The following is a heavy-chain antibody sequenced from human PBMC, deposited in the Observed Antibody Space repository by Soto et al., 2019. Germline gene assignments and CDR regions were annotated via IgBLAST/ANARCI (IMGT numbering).Heavy chain of an antibody. CDR2: INAGNGNT. V-gene: IGHV1-3*01. J-gene: IGHJ1*01. Sequence: GASVKVSCKASGYTFTSYAMHWVRQAPGQRLEWMGWINAGNGNTKYSQKFQGRVTITRDTSASTGYMELSSLRSEDTAVYYCATHSVYSSGWNNSPGAPNEYLHHWGQGTLVTVS. CDR1: GYTFTSYA. D-gene: IGHD6-19*01. CDR3: ATHSVYSSGWNNSPGAPNEYLHH.